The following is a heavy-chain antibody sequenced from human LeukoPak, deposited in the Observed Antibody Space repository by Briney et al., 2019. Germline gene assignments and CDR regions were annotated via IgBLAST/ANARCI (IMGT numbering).Heavy chain of an antibody. CDR1: GGSSSGYY. CDR3: ARGSRIRVRGVSNWFDP. J-gene: IGHJ5*02. V-gene: IGHV4-34*01. CDR2: INHSGST. D-gene: IGHD3-10*01. Sequence: SETLSLTCAVYGGSSSGYYWSWIRQPPGKGLEWIGEINHSGSTNYNPSLKSRVTISVDTSKNQFSLKLSSVTAADTAVYYCARGSRIRVRGVSNWFDPWGQGTLVTVSS.